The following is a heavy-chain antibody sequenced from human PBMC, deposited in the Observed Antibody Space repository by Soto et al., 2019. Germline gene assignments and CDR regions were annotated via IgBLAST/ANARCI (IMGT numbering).Heavy chain of an antibody. CDR2: MNPNSGHT. CDR1: GYTFTNYD. CDR3: ASGRIADGDYRNGYLGL. Sequence: GASVKVSCKASGYTFTNYDINWVRQATGQGLEWVGWMNPNSGHTGFAQKFQGRVTMTRDTSISTAYMELSSLSSEDTAVYYCASGRIADGDYRNGYLGLWGGGTRDTVPS. V-gene: IGHV1-8*01. D-gene: IGHD4-17*01. J-gene: IGHJ2*01.